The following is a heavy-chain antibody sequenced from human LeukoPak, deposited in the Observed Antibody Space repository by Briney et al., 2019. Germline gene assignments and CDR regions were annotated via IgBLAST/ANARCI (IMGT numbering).Heavy chain of an antibody. D-gene: IGHD6-19*01. CDR1: GGSISSGSYY. CDR2: IYTSGST. J-gene: IGHJ4*02. CDR3: ARVKRLAVAGSENYFDY. Sequence: PSETLSLTCTVSGGSISSGSYYWSWIRQPAGKGLEWIGRIYTSGSTNYNPSLKSRVTMSVDTSKNQFSLKLSSVTAADTAVHYCARVKRLAVAGSENYFDYWGQGTLVTVSS. V-gene: IGHV4-61*02.